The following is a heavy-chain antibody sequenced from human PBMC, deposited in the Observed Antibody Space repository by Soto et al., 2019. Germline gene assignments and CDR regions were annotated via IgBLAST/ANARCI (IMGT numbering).Heavy chain of an antibody. CDR3: AMRPYSSSWFHAAEYFQH. CDR2: ISSSSSTI. Sequence: SLRLSCAASGFTFSSYSMNWVRQAPGKGLEWVSYISSSSSTIYYADSVKGRFTISRDNAKNSLYLQMNSLRDEDTAVYYCAMRPYSSSWFHAAEYFQHWGQGTLVTVSS. J-gene: IGHJ1*01. V-gene: IGHV3-48*02. D-gene: IGHD6-13*01. CDR1: GFTFSSYS.